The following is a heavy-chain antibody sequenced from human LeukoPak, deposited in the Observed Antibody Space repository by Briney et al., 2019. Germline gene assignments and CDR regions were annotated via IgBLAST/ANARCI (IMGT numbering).Heavy chain of an antibody. CDR1: GYTFTGYY. Sequence: KVSCKASGYTFTGYYMHWVRQAPGQGLEWMGRINPNSGGTNYAQKFQGRVTMNRDTSISTAYMELSRLRSDDTAVYYCASSDTAMAWFDPWGQGTLVTVSS. V-gene: IGHV1-2*06. CDR3: ASSDTAMAWFDP. J-gene: IGHJ5*02. D-gene: IGHD5-18*01. CDR2: INPNSGGT.